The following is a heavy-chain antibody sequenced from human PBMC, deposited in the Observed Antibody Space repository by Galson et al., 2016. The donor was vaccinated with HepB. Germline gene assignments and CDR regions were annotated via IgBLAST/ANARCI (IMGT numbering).Heavy chain of an antibody. CDR1: GFTFSGYA. Sequence: SLRLSCAASGFTFSGYAMNWVRQAPGKGLEWVSVISGGADGTYYADSVKGRFTISRDNSKNTLYLQMNSLRAEETAVYYCVKSKSMDYFDYWGHGTLVTVSS. J-gene: IGHJ4*01. CDR3: VKSKSMDYFDY. V-gene: IGHV3-23*01. D-gene: IGHD2/OR15-2a*01. CDR2: ISGGADGT.